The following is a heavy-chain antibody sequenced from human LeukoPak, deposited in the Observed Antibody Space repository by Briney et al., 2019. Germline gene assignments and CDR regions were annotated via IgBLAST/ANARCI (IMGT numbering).Heavy chain of an antibody. D-gene: IGHD2-2*01. J-gene: IGHJ5*02. Sequence: SETQSLTCSVSGGSIRNYYLSWIRQSPGKGLEWIGNVDKRGSTNYNPSFKSRVIVSSDTSRNEFSLKLNSVTAADTAIYYCARGGSSCYGCHDWFDPWGQGTRVTVSS. V-gene: IGHV4-59*08. CDR3: ARGGSSCYGCHDWFDP. CDR1: GGSIRNYY. CDR2: VDKRGST.